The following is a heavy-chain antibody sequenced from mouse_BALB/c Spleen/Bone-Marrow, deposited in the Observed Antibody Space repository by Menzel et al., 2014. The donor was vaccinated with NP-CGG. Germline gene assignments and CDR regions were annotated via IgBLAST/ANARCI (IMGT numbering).Heavy chain of an antibody. J-gene: IGHJ2*01. V-gene: IGHV1-82*01. CDR1: GYAFSSSW. D-gene: IGHD1-1*01. Sequence: VQLQQSGPELVKPGASVKISCKASGYAFSSSWMHWVKQRPGQGLEWIGRIYPGDGDTNYNGKFKGKATLTADKSSSTAYMQFSSLTSVDSAVYFCARDYYGSSFDYWGQGTTLTVSS. CDR3: ARDYYGSSFDY. CDR2: IYPGDGDT.